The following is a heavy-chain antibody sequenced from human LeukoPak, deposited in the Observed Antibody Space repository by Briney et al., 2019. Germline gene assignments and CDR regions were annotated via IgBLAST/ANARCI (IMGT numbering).Heavy chain of an antibody. CDR1: GYSISSGYY. V-gene: IGHV4-38-2*02. CDR2: IYHSGST. Sequence: SETLSLTCTVSGYSISSGYYWGWIRQPPGKGLEWIGSIYHSGSTYYNPSLKSRVTISVDTSKNQFSLKLSSVTAADTAVYYCARADYGDYVGLGYFDYWGQGTLVTVSS. J-gene: IGHJ4*02. D-gene: IGHD4-17*01. CDR3: ARADYGDYVGLGYFDY.